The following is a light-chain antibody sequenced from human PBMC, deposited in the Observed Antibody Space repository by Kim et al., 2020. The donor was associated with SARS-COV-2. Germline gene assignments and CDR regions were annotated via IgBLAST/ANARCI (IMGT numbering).Light chain of an antibody. J-gene: IGLJ2*01. CDR2: KDS. CDR3: QSADTSGPYPHVI. Sequence: SYELTQPPSVSVSPGQTARIICSGDALPNQYVYWYQQKAGQAPVLVIYKDSERPSGIPERFSGSSSGTTVTLTISGVQAEDEADYYCQSADTSGPYPHVIFGGGTKLTVL. CDR1: ALPNQY. V-gene: IGLV3-25*03.